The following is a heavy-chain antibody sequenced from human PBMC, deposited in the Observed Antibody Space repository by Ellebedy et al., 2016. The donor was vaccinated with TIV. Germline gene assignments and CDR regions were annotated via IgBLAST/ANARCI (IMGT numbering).Heavy chain of an antibody. Sequence: GESLKISSAASGFTSSSYGMHWVRQAPGKGLEWVAVIWYYGSNKYYADSVKGRFTISRDNSKNTLYLQMNSLRAEDTAVYYCARDQLRCGGDCYSLPRYYFDYWGQGTLVTVSS. CDR3: ARDQLRCGGDCYSLPRYYFDY. V-gene: IGHV3-33*08. CDR2: IWYYGSNK. J-gene: IGHJ4*02. D-gene: IGHD2-21*02. CDR1: GFTSSSYG.